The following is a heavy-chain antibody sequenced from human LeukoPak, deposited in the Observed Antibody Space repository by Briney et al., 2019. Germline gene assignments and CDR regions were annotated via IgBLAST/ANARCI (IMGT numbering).Heavy chain of an antibody. Sequence: SVKVSCTASGGTFSSYAISWVRQAPGQGLEWMGGIIPIFGTANYAQKFQGRVTITTDESTSTAYMELSSLRSEDTAVYYCAREVRDIVVVPAARWFDPWGQGTLVTVSS. V-gene: IGHV1-69*05. J-gene: IGHJ5*02. CDR1: GGTFSSYA. D-gene: IGHD2-2*01. CDR3: AREVRDIVVVPAARWFDP. CDR2: IIPIFGTA.